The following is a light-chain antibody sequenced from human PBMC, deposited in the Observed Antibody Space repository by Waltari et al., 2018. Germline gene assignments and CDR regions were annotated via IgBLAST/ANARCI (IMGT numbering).Light chain of an antibody. Sequence: SYVLTHPPALSVAPGQTARIPCGGNNVGSRKLPWYQQKPGQAPRLVSYYDSDRPSAIPERFSGSNSGNTATLTISRVEVGDEADYYCQVWDSGSAVFGGGTKLTVL. J-gene: IGLJ3*02. CDR1: NVGSRK. V-gene: IGLV3-21*04. CDR3: QVWDSGSAV. CDR2: YDS.